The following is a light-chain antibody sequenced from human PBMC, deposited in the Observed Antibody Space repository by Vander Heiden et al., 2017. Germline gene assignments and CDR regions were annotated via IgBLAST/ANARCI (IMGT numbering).Light chain of an antibody. CDR1: QSVSSN. V-gene: IGKV3-15*01. CDR2: RAS. Sequence: EIFMTHSPATLSVSPGERATLSCRASQSVSSNLAWYQQKPGQAPRLLIYRASTRVTGIPARFSGGGSGTEFTLTISSLQSEDFAVYYCQHYDNWPPWTFGQGTKVDIK. J-gene: IGKJ1*01. CDR3: QHYDNWPPWT.